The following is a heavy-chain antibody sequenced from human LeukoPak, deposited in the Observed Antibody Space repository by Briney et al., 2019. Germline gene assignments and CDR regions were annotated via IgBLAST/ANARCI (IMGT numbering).Heavy chain of an antibody. Sequence: ASVKVSCKASGGTFSSYAISWARQAPGQGLEWMGIINPSGGSTSYAQKFQGRVTMTRDTSTSTVYMELSSLRSEDTAVYYCARDVGSYQNDYWGQGTLVTVSS. J-gene: IGHJ4*02. V-gene: IGHV1-46*01. CDR2: INPSGGST. CDR1: GGTFSSYA. D-gene: IGHD1-26*01. CDR3: ARDVGSYQNDY.